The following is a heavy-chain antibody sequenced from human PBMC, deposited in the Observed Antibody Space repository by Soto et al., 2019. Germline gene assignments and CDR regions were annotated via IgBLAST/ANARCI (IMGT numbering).Heavy chain of an antibody. Sequence: SVKVSCKASGGTFSSYAISWVRQAPGQGLEWMGGIIPIFGTANYAQKFQGRVTITADESTSTAYMELSSLRSEDTAVYYCAGFRQQLVRAYNWFDPWGQGTLVAVSS. CDR2: IIPIFGTA. CDR1: GGTFSSYA. J-gene: IGHJ5*02. V-gene: IGHV1-69*01. D-gene: IGHD6-6*01. CDR3: AGFRQQLVRAYNWFDP.